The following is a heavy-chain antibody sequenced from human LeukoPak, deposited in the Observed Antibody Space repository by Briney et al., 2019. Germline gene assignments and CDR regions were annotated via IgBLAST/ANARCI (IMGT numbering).Heavy chain of an antibody. V-gene: IGHV1-2*02. Sequence: ASLKVSCKASGYVFNGYYMYWVRRAPGQGLEWMGWINPNSGGTKYAQKFHGRVTMTTDTSISTAYMELSRLRSDDTAVYYCAFFEYSSSSSHYWGQGTLVTVSS. CDR1: GYVFNGYY. D-gene: IGHD6-6*01. CDR2: INPNSGGT. CDR3: AFFEYSSSSSHY. J-gene: IGHJ4*02.